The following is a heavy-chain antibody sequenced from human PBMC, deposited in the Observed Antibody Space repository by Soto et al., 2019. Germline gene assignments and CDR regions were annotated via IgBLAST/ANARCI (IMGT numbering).Heavy chain of an antibody. J-gene: IGHJ6*02. D-gene: IGHD6-13*01. CDR3: AIRGWQQLEADYYYGIDV. Sequence: PSETLSLTCTVSGGSISSYYWSWIRQPPGKGLEWIGYIYYSGSTNYNPSLKSRVTISVDTSKNQFSLKLSSVTAADTAVYYWAIRGWQQLEADYYYGIDVCGQWTRVTVSS. CDR2: IYYSGST. CDR1: GGSISSYY. V-gene: IGHV4-59*08.